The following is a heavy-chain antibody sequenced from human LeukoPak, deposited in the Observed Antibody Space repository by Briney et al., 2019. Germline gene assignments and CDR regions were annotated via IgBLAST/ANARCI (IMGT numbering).Heavy chain of an antibody. J-gene: IGHJ4*02. CDR2: IYYSGST. CDR1: GGSISSYY. D-gene: IGHD3-10*01. Sequence: PSETLSLTCTVSGGSISSYYWSWIRQPPGKGLEWIGYIYYSGSTNYNPSLKSRVTISVDTSKNQFSLKLSSVTAADTAVYYCASSMVRGVRAIDYFDYWGQGTLVTVSS. CDR3: ASSMVRGVRAIDYFDY. V-gene: IGHV4-59*01.